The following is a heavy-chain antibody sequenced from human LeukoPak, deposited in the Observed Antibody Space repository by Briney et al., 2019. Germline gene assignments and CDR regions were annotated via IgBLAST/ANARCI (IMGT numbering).Heavy chain of an antibody. Sequence: GGSLRLSCVDCGFTLNTYWKTWFRQAPGKGLEWVANIKEDGSEKYYVDSLKGRFTISRDNAKNSLYLQINNLSAEDTAVYYFPRDLATDGIPSPPRFWGQGTLVTVSS. J-gene: IGHJ4*02. CDR2: IKEDGSEK. CDR1: GFTLNTYW. D-gene: IGHD5-24*01. CDR3: PRDLATDGIPSPPRF. V-gene: IGHV3-7*01.